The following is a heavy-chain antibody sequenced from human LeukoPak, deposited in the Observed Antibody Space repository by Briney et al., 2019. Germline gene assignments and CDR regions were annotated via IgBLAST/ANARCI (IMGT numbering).Heavy chain of an antibody. CDR1: RFTFSNAW. V-gene: IGHV3-48*01. CDR2: ISTSGSTM. Sequence: GGSLRLSCAASRFTFSNAWMNWVRQAPGKGLEWVSYISTSGSTMYYADSVKGRFTISRDNAKNSLYLQMNSLRAEDTAVYYCARGPPNVNWGQGTLVTVSS. J-gene: IGHJ4*02. CDR3: ARGPPNVN.